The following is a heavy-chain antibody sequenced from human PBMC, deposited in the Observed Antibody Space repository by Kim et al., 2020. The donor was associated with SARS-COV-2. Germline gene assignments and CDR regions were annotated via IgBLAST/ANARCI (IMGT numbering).Heavy chain of an antibody. D-gene: IGHD3-9*01. CDR2: IYHSGST. CDR3: ARGEVLRYFDWLGVNWFDP. V-gene: IGHV4-4*02. CDR1: GGSISSSNW. J-gene: IGHJ5*02. Sequence: SETLSLTCAVSGGSISSSNWWSWVRQPPGKGLEWIGEIYHSGSTNYNPSLKSRVTISVDKSKNQFSLKLSSVTAADTAVYYCARGEVLRYFDWLGVNWFDPWGQGTLVTVSS.